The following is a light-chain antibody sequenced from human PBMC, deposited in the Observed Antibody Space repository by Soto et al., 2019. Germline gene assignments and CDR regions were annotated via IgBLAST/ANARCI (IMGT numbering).Light chain of an antibody. CDR2: SAS. J-gene: IGKJ4*01. CDR1: QVISSY. Sequence: DIQLTQSPSFLSASVGDRVTITCRASQVISSYLAWYQQKPGKAPKLLIYSASTLQSGVPSRFSGSGSGTEFTLKISSLQPEDFATYYFQQLNSYPLTFGGGTKLEIK. CDR3: QQLNSYPLT. V-gene: IGKV1-9*01.